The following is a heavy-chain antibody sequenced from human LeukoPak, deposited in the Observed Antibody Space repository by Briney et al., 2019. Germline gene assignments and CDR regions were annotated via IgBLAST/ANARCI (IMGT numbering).Heavy chain of an antibody. J-gene: IGHJ6*03. CDR2: IYYSGST. Sequence: EPSETLSLTCTVSGGSISSYYWSWIRQPPGKGLEWIGYIYYSGSTNYNPSLKSRVTISVDTSKNQFSLKLSSVTAADTAVYYCARVRGYSYGPYYYYYMDVWGKGTTVTVSS. D-gene: IGHD5-18*01. CDR1: GGSISSYY. CDR3: ARVRGYSYGPYYYYYMDV. V-gene: IGHV4-59*01.